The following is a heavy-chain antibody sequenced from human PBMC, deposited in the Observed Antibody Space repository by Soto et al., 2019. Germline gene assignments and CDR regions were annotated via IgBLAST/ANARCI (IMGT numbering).Heavy chain of an antibody. D-gene: IGHD5-18*01. CDR3: ARARQRDTGRGLDV. V-gene: IGHV4-59*01. Sequence: QVQLQESGPGLVKPSETMSLTCTISGDSINNYFSNWIRQTPGKGLEWIGYISYSGSTSYNPSLQSRVTISSDTSKNHFSLKLSSVTAADTAVYYCARARQRDTGRGLDVWGQGTTVTVSS. CDR2: ISYSGST. CDR1: GDSINNYF. J-gene: IGHJ6*02.